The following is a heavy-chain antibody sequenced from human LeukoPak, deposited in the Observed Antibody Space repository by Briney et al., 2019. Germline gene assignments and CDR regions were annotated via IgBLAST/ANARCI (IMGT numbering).Heavy chain of an antibody. J-gene: IGHJ4*02. CDR1: GFPFDDKA. Sequence: TGGSLRLSCAASGFPFDDKAMHWVRQAPGKGLEWVAGISRNSDSTGYADSVKGRFTISRDNAKNSLYLQMNSMREEDMALYYCVKDIGSGSYRYGGYFDYWGQGTLVTVSS. V-gene: IGHV3-9*03. CDR3: VKDIGSGSYRYGGYFDY. D-gene: IGHD1-26*01. CDR2: ISRNSDST.